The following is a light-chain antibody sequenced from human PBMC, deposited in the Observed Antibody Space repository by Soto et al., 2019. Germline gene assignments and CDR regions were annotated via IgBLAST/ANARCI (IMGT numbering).Light chain of an antibody. CDR3: SSYTTSSTLVV. CDR1: SSDVADYNY. J-gene: IGLJ2*01. V-gene: IGLV2-14*01. Sequence: QSALTQPASVSGSPGQSITISCTGTSSDVADYNYVSWYQQHPGKPPKLVIYEVSGRPSGISNRFSGSKSGNTASLTISGLQAEDEADYYCSSYTTSSTLVVFGGGIKVTVL. CDR2: EVS.